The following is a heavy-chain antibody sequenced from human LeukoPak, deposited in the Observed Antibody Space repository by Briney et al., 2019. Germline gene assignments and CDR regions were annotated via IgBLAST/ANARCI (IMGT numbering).Heavy chain of an antibody. D-gene: IGHD2-2*01. V-gene: IGHV3-9*01. Sequence: GRSLRLSCAASGFTFDDYAMHWVRHAPGEGLEWVSGISWNSGSIGYADSVKGRFTISRDNAKNSLYLQMNSLRAEDTALYYCAKDTGVYCSSTSCFRYFDYWGQGTLVTVSS. CDR3: AKDTGVYCSSTSCFRYFDY. CDR2: ISWNSGSI. CDR1: GFTFDDYA. J-gene: IGHJ4*02.